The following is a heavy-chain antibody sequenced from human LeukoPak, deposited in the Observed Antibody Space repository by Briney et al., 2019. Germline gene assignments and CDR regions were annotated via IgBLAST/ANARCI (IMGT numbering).Heavy chain of an antibody. CDR3: ARDRDYGSGIFDY. V-gene: IGHV1-18*01. CDR2: ISAYNGNT. CDR1: GYTFSSYG. Sequence: ASVKVSCKGFGYTFSSYGISWGRQGPGQGGEGVGWISAYNGNTNYAQKLQGRVTMTTDTSTSTAYMELRSLRSDDTAVYYCARDRDYGSGIFDYWGQGTLVTVSS. D-gene: IGHD3-10*01. J-gene: IGHJ4*02.